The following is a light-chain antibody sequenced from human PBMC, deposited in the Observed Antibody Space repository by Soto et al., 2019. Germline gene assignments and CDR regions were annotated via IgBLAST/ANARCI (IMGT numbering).Light chain of an antibody. CDR2: GAS. J-gene: IGKJ4*01. V-gene: IGKV3-20*01. CDR3: QQYGSTPRT. CDR1: QSVTGNY. Sequence: EIVLTQSPATLSLSPGARATLSCGASQSVTGNYLAWFQQRPGQAPRLLIYGASTRASGIPDRFSGSGSGTDFTLIISRLEPEDFAVYYCQQYGSTPRTVGGGTNVEIK.